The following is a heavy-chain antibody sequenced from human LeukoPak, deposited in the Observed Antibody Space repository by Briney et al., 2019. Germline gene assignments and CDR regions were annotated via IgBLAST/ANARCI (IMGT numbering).Heavy chain of an antibody. CDR1: GFTFDDYA. V-gene: IGHV3-9*01. CDR2: ISWNSGSI. Sequence: GGSLRLSCAASGFTFDDYAMHWVRQAPGKGLEWVSGISWNSGSIGYADSVKGRFTISRDNAKNSLYLQMNSLRAEDTALYYCAKVGEGIAVAGDIDYWGQGTLVTVSS. D-gene: IGHD6-19*01. CDR3: AKVGEGIAVAGDIDY. J-gene: IGHJ4*02.